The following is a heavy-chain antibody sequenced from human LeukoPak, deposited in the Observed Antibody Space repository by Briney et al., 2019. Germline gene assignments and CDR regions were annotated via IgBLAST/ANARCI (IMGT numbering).Heavy chain of an antibody. CDR3: ARGPGYRYYFDY. V-gene: IGHV4-34*01. CDR2: INHSGST. D-gene: IGHD5-12*01. CDR1: GGSFSGYY. J-gene: IGHJ4*02. Sequence: SETLSLTCAVYGGSFSGYYWSWIRQPPGKGLEWIGEINHSGSTNYNPSLKSRVTISVDTSKNQFSLQLNSVTPEDTAVYYCARGPGYRYYFDYWGQGTLVTVSS.